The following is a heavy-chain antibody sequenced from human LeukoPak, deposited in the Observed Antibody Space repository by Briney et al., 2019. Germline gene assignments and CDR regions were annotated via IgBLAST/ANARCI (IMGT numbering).Heavy chain of an antibody. CDR2: IWYDGSNK. V-gene: IGHV3-33*01. CDR3: AREGRGGYSYGPPDFDY. Sequence: GSLRLSCAASGFTFSSYGMHWVRQAPGKGLEWVAVIWYDGSNKYYADSVKGRFTISRDNSKNTLYLQMNSLRAEDTAVYYCAREGRGGYSYGPPDFDYWGQGTLVTVSS. J-gene: IGHJ4*02. CDR1: GFTFSSYG. D-gene: IGHD5-18*01.